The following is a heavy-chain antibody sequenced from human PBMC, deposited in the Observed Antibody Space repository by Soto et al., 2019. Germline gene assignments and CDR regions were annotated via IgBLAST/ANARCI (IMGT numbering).Heavy chain of an antibody. J-gene: IGHJ4*02. V-gene: IGHV4-39*01. CDR2: IYYSGST. Sequence: PLEILSLTCTVSGCSISSSSYYWGWIRQPPGKGLEWIGSIYYSGSTYYNPSLKSRVTISVDTSKNQFSLKLSSVTAADTAVYYCALAGTFDYWGQGTLVTVSS. D-gene: IGHD7-27*01. CDR3: ALAGTFDY. CDR1: GCSISSSSYY.